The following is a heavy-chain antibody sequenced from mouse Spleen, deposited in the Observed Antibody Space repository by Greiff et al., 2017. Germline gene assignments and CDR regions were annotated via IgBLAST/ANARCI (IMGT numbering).Heavy chain of an antibody. V-gene: IGHV1S22*01. D-gene: IGHD2-10*02. J-gene: IGHJ2*01. CDR3: TRERYGNYFDY. CDR2: IYPGSGST. CDR1: GYTFTSYW. Sequence: LQQPGSELVRPGASVKLSCKASGYTFTSYWMHWVKQRPGQGLEWIGNIYPGSGSTNYDEKFKSKATLTVDTSSSTAYMQLSSLTSEDSAVYYCTRERYGNYFDYWGQGTTLTVSS.